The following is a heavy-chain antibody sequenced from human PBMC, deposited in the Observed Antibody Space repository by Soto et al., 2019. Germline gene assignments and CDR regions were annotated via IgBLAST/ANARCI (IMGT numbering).Heavy chain of an antibody. CDR2: INGGNGNT. Sequence: ASVKVSCKASGYTFTTYALYWVRQAPGQRLEWMGWINGGNGNTRYSQNFQGRVTISRDTSATTVYMELSSLRSEDKAVYYCTREGLLPIFGLDSWGQGTLVSVSS. CDR1: GYTFTTYA. V-gene: IGHV1-3*01. D-gene: IGHD3-3*02. CDR3: TREGLLPIFGLDS. J-gene: IGHJ4*02.